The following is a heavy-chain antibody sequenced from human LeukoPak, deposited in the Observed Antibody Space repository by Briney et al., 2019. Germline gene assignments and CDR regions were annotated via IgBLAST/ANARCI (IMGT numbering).Heavy chain of an antibody. J-gene: IGHJ6*02. CDR2: INPSGGST. CDR1: GYTFTSYY. Sequence: ASVKDSCKASGYTFTSYYMHWVRQAPGQGLEWMGIINPSGGSTSYAQKFQGRVTMTRDTSTSTVYMELSSLRSEDTAVYFCARDVPYSSGWSYYYYYGMDVWAQGTTVTVSS. V-gene: IGHV1-46*01. CDR3: ARDVPYSSGWSYYYYYGMDV. D-gene: IGHD6-19*01.